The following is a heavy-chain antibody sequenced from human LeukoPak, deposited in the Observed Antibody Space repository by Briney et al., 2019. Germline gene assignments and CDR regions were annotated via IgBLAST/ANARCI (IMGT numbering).Heavy chain of an antibody. CDR3: ASFYPSGSYLGR. J-gene: IGHJ4*02. CDR1: GYIFTGYY. V-gene: IGHV1-2*02. CDR2: INPHSGVT. Sequence: ASMKASCKASGYIFTGYYMHWVRQAPGQGLEWMGWINPHSGVTDYAQSFQGRVTMTTDTSIGTAFLELNRLTSDDTAVYYCASFYPSGSYLGRWGQGTLVTVSS. D-gene: IGHD3-10*01.